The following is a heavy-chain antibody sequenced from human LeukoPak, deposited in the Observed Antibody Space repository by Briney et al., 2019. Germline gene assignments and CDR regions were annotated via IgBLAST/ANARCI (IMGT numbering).Heavy chain of an antibody. Sequence: PSETLSLTCAVYGGSFSGYYWSWIRQPPGKGLEWIGEINHSGSTNYNPSLKSRVTISVDTSKNQFSLKLSSVTAADTAVYYCARQRIVVGPFDYWGQGTLVTVSS. CDR3: ARQRIVVGPFDY. V-gene: IGHV4-34*01. CDR1: GGSFSGYY. J-gene: IGHJ4*02. CDR2: INHSGST. D-gene: IGHD3-22*01.